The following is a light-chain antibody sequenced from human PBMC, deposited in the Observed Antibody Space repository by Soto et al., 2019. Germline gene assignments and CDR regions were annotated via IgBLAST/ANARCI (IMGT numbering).Light chain of an antibody. J-gene: IGKJ3*01. V-gene: IGKV2-28*01. CDR1: QSLLHSNGYNY. CDR2: LGS. CDR3: MQGLETPN. Sequence: DIVMTQSPLSLPVTPGEPASISCRSSQSLLHSNGYNYLDWYVQKPGQSPQLLIYLGSNRASGVTDRFSGSGSGTDFTLRISRVEAEDVGVYYCMQGLETPNFGPGTKVDIK.